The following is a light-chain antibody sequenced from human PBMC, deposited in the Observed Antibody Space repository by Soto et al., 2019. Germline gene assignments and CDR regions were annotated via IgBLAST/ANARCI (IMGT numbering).Light chain of an antibody. V-gene: IGKV2-28*01. CDR2: LGS. CDR1: QSLLHSDGYIY. J-gene: IGKJ1*01. CDR3: MQALQTPWT. Sequence: DIVMTQSPLSLPVTPGEPASISCRSSQSLLHSDGYIYLDWYLQRPGQSPQLLICLGSNRASGVADRFSGSGSGTHFTLTINRVEAEDFGVYYCMQALQTPWTVGQGTRV.